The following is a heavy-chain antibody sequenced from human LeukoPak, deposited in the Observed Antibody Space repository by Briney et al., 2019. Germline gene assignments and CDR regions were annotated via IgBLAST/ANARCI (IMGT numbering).Heavy chain of an antibody. Sequence: GGSLRLSCAPSGFTFSTPWMHWVRQATGKGLVWVSRINTDGNTRDYADSVKGRFTISRDNAKNTLFLQMNSLRAEDTAIYYCVRDMGYYDKVWGQGTLVTVSS. V-gene: IGHV3-74*01. CDR3: VRDMGYYDKV. D-gene: IGHD3-22*01. CDR2: INTDGNTR. J-gene: IGHJ4*02. CDR1: GFTFSTPW.